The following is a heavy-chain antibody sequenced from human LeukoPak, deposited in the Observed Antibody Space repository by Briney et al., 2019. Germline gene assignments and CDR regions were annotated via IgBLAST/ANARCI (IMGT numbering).Heavy chain of an antibody. J-gene: IGHJ6*03. Sequence: GASVKVSCKASGGTFSSYAISWVRQAPGQGLEWTGGIIPIFGTANYAQKFQGRVTITADKSTSTAYMELCSLRSEDTAVYYCARGLRLYGSGMYLLYYMDVWGKGTTVTVSS. CDR1: GGTFSSYA. V-gene: IGHV1-69*06. D-gene: IGHD3-10*01. CDR3: ARGLRLYGSGMYLLYYMDV. CDR2: IIPIFGTA.